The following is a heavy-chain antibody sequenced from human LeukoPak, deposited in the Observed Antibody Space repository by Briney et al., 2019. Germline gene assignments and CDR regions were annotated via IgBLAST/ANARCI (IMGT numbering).Heavy chain of an antibody. D-gene: IGHD3-22*01. V-gene: IGHV4-34*01. CDR2: INHSGST. CDR1: GGSLSGYY. Sequence: PSETLSLTCAVYGGSLSGYYWSWIRQPPGKGLEWIGEINHSGSTNYNPSLKSRVTISVDTSKNQFSLKLSSVTAADTAVYYCARPPYYYDSSRDAFDIWGQGTMVTVSS. J-gene: IGHJ3*02. CDR3: ARPPYYYDSSRDAFDI.